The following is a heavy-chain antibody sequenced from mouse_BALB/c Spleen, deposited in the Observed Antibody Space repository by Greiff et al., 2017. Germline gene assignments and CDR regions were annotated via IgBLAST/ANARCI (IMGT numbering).Heavy chain of an antibody. CDR2: ISDGGSYT. J-gene: IGHJ2*01. CDR1: GFTFSDYY. Sequence: EVLLVESGGGLVKPGGSLKLSCAASGFTFSDYYMYWVRQTPEKRLEWVATISDGGSYTYYPDSVKGRFTISRDNAKNNLYLQMSSLKSEDTAMYYCARSYYYGSSHFDYWGQGTTLTVSS. V-gene: IGHV5-4*02. D-gene: IGHD1-1*01. CDR3: ARSYYYGSSHFDY.